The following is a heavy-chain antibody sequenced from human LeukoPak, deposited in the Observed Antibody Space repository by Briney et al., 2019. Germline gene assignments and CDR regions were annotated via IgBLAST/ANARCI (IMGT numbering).Heavy chain of an antibody. Sequence: SETLSLTCAVYGGSFSGYYWSWIRQPPGKGLEWIGEINHSGSTNYNPSLKSRVTMSMDTSMNQFSLKLRSVTAADTAVYYCARDYGDFPAYYFDYWGQGTLVTVSS. J-gene: IGHJ4*02. V-gene: IGHV4-34*01. D-gene: IGHD4-17*01. CDR1: GGSFSGYY. CDR2: INHSGST. CDR3: ARDYGDFPAYYFDY.